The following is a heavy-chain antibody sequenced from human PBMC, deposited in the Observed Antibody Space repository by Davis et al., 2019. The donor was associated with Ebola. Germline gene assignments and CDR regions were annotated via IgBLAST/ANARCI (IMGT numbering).Heavy chain of an antibody. CDR2: INHSGST. J-gene: IGHJ4*02. CDR1: GDSITTNNYY. Sequence: MPSETLSLTCTVSGDSITTNNYYWGRIRQPPGKGLEWIGEINHSGSTNYNPSLKSRVTISVDKSKNQFSLKLSSVTAADTAVYYCARGQYDFWSGYLDYWGQGTLVTVSS. CDR3: ARGQYDFWSGYLDY. D-gene: IGHD3-3*01. V-gene: IGHV4-39*07.